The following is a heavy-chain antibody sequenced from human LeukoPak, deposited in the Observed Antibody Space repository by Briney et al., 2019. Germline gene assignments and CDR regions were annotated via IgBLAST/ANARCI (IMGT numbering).Heavy chain of an antibody. Sequence: GESLKISWKGSGFSFTNCWIAWVRQMPGKGLEWMGIIYPGDLDTRYSPSFQGQVTISADKSSSTAYLQWSSLKASDSAMYYCARTWDIAQNLDYWGQGTLVTVSS. V-gene: IGHV5-51*01. D-gene: IGHD5-12*01. CDR1: GFSFTNCW. CDR2: IYPGDLDT. CDR3: ARTWDIAQNLDY. J-gene: IGHJ4*02.